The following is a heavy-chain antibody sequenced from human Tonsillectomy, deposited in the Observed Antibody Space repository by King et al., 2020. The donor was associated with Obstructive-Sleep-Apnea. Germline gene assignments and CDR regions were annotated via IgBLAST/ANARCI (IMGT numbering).Heavy chain of an antibody. V-gene: IGHV3-15*01. Sequence: DVQLVESGGGLVKPGGSLRLSCAASGFTFSNAWMSWVRQAPGKGLEWVGRIKSKTDGGTTDYAAPLKGRFIILRDDSKNTLYLQMNSLKTEDPAVYYCTTDGCSSTSCYDNWFDPWGQGTLVTVSS. CDR3: TTDGCSSTSCYDNWFDP. J-gene: IGHJ5*02. CDR2: IKSKTDGGTT. CDR1: GFTFSNAW. D-gene: IGHD2-2*01.